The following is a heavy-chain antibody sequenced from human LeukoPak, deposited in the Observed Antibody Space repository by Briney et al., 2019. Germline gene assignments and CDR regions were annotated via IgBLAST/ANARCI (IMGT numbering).Heavy chain of an antibody. CDR2: IYTSGST. CDR3: ARDPTDYGDYGRDAFDI. V-gene: IGHV4-4*07. CDR1: GGSISSYY. Sequence: SETLSLTCTVSGGSISSYYWSWIRQPAGKGLEWIGRIYTSGSTNYNPSLKSRVTMSVDTSKNQFSLKLSSVTAADTAVYYCARDPTDYGDYGRDAFDIWGQGTMVTVSS. J-gene: IGHJ3*02. D-gene: IGHD4-17*01.